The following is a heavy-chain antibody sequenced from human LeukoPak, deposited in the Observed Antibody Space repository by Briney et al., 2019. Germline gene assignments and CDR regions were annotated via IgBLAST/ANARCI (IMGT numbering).Heavy chain of an antibody. D-gene: IGHD3-22*01. V-gene: IGHV3-11*01. J-gene: IGHJ6*02. CDR2: ISSNGSTI. Sequence: KPGGSLRLSCAASGFTFSDYYMSWIRQAPGKGLEWVSYISSNGSTIDYAESVKGRFTISRDNAKNSPYLQMNSLRAEDTAVYHCARYYNYDSSGYPPYYYYGMDVWGRGTTVTVSS. CDR1: GFTFSDYY. CDR3: ARYYNYDSSGYPPYYYYGMDV.